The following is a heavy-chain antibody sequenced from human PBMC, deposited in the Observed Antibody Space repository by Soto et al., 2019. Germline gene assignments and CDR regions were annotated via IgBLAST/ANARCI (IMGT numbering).Heavy chain of an antibody. CDR2: IYYSGST. D-gene: IGHD3-22*01. CDR1: GGSISSYY. V-gene: IGHV4-59*08. J-gene: IGHJ4*02. CDR3: ARSDHYFYDSSGYWDY. Sequence: SETLSLTCTVSGGSISSYYWSWIRQPPGKGLEWIGYIYYSGSTNYNPSLKSRVTISVDTSKNQFSLKLSSVTAADTAVYYCARSDHYFYDSSGYWDYWGQGTLVTVS.